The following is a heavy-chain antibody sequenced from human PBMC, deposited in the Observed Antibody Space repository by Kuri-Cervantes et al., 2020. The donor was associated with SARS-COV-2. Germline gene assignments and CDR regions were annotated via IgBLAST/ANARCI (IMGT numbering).Heavy chain of an antibody. CDR1: GFTFSSYS. CDR3: ARDRSSNWFSTRVAFDI. J-gene: IGHJ3*02. Sequence: GGSLRLSCAASGFTFSSYSINWVRQAPGKGLEWVSSISSSTSYIYYEDSVKGRFTISRDNAKNSLYLQMNSLRAEDTAIYYCARDRSSNWFSTRVAFDIWGQGTTVTVSS. CDR2: ISSSTSYI. V-gene: IGHV3-21*01. D-gene: IGHD6-13*01.